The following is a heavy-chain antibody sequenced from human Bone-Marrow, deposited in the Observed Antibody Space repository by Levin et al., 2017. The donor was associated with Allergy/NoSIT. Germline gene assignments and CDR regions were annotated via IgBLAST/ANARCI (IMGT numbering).Heavy chain of an antibody. Sequence: GGSLRLSCIASGFNFGDYGLSWFRQAPGKGLELVGFIRSKSYGGTAGYGASVKDRFTISRDDSKSIAYLQMNRLKTEDTGVYYCTKLKASGNYYFDYWGQGTLVTVSS. V-gene: IGHV3-49*03. CDR1: GFNFGDYG. D-gene: IGHD3-10*01. CDR2: IRSKSYGGTA. CDR3: TKLKASGNYYFDY. J-gene: IGHJ4*02.